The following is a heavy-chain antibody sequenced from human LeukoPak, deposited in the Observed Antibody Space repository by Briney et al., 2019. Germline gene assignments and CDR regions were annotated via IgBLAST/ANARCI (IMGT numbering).Heavy chain of an antibody. CDR1: GYTFNTYG. CDR2: IIPMFERQ. J-gene: IGHJ4*02. D-gene: IGHD7-27*01. V-gene: IGHV1-69*13. CDR3: ARGMSTNRPTYRTGLAY. Sequence: SVKVSCKPYGYTFNTYGITWVRQAPGQGLEWMGGIIPMFERQNDAQRFRDRVTITADESSSTVYMELSSLRFDDTAVYYCARGMSTNRPTYRTGLAYWGQGTLVTVSS.